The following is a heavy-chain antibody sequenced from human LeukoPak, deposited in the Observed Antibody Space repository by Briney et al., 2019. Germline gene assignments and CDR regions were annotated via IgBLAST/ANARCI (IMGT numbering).Heavy chain of an antibody. J-gene: IGHJ4*02. D-gene: IGHD2-8*01. V-gene: IGHV1-69*04. CDR1: GGTFSSYA. CDR2: IIRGLGIS. Sequence: ASVKVSCKASGGTFSSYAINWVRQAPGQGLEWMGRIIRGLGISNYAQKFQGRARITADKSTSTTYMELSSLRSEDTAVYYCASARQRHCTNGVCPSLTDSWGQGTLVTVSS. CDR3: ASARQRHCTNGVCPSLTDS.